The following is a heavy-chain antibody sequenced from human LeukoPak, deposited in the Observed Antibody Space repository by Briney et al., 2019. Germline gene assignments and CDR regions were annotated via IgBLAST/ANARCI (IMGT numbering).Heavy chain of an antibody. CDR3: ARDQDLRWGTGTFDY. J-gene: IGHJ4*02. CDR1: GFTFSSYA. Sequence: GGSLRLSCAASGFTFSSYAMSWVRQAPGKGLEWVSAISGSGDSTYYADSVKGRFTISRDNSKNTLYLQMNSLRAEDTAVHYCARDQDLRWGTGTFDYWGQGTLVTVSS. CDR2: ISGSGDST. V-gene: IGHV3-23*01. D-gene: IGHD1-1*01.